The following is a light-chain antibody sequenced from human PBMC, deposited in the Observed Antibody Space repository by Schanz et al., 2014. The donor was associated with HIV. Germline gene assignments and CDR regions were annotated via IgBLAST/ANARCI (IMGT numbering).Light chain of an antibody. CDR3: QQYHSSRGT. V-gene: IGKV3-20*01. CDR2: GAS. CDR1: QSVSSSY. J-gene: IGKJ4*01. Sequence: EIVLTQSPGTLSLSPGERATLSCRASQSVSSSYLAWYQQKPGQAPRLLIYGASSRATGIPDRFSGSGSGTDFTLTISRLEPEDFAVYYCQQYHSSRGTFGGGTKVE.